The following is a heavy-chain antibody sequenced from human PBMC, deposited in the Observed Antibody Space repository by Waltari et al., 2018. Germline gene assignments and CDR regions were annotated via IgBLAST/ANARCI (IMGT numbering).Heavy chain of an antibody. CDR2: ISWNSGSI. D-gene: IGHD1-7*01. J-gene: IGHJ4*02. CDR1: GFTFDDYA. CDR3: AKDLTAQTGTIDY. V-gene: IGHV3-9*01. Sequence: EVQLVESGGGLVQPGRSLRLSCAASGFTFDDYAMHWVRQAPGKGLEWVSGISWNSGSIGYADSVKGRFTISRDNAKNSLYLQMNSLRAEDTALYYCAKDLTAQTGTIDYWGQGTLVTVSS.